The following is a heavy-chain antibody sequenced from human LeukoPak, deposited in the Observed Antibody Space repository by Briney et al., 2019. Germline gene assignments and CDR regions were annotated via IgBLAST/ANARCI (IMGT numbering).Heavy chain of an antibody. CDR3: ARSARTVVTESFDY. J-gene: IGHJ4*02. CDR2: IIPIFGTA. Sequence: SVKVSCKASGYTFTTYGISWVRQAPGQGLEWMGGIIPIFGTANYAQKFQGRVTITADKSTSTAYMELSSLRSEDTAVYYCARSARTVVTESFDYWGQGTLVTVSS. V-gene: IGHV1-69*06. D-gene: IGHD4-23*01. CDR1: GYTFTTYG.